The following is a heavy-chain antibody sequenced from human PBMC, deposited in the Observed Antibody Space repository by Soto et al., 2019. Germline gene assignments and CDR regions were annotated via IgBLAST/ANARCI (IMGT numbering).Heavy chain of an antibody. D-gene: IGHD6-6*01. CDR3: AKDLTRQLAYWLDP. CDR1: GFSFTGYY. Sequence: ASVKVSCKASGFSFTGYYIHWLRQAPGQGLEWMGWINAHSGGTEYAQKFQGRVTLTRDTSIATAFLTLTSLTSDDTALYYCAKDLTRQLAYWLDPWGQGTQVTVSS. J-gene: IGHJ5*02. V-gene: IGHV1-2*02. CDR2: INAHSGGT.